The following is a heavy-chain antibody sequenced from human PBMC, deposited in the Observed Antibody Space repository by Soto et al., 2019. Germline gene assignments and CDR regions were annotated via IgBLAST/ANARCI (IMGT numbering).Heavy chain of an antibody. CDR1: GFTFSSYS. CDR2: ISSSSSYI. J-gene: IGHJ4*02. Sequence: EVQLVESGGGLVKPGGSLRLSCAASGFTFSSYSMNWVRQAPGKGLEWVSSISSSSSYIYYADSVKGRFTISRDNAKNSLYLQMNSLRAEDTAVYYXXXXXXXXXXYXEGYYXXYWGQGTLVTXXX. V-gene: IGHV3-21*01. CDR3: XXXXXXXXXYXEGYYXXY.